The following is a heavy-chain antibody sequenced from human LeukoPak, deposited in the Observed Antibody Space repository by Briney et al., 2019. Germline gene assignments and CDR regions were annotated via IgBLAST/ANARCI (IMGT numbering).Heavy chain of an antibody. D-gene: IGHD3-22*01. J-gene: IGHJ3*02. CDR3: ARSVAYYDSSGYYYRAYRDAFDI. Sequence: ASVKVSCKASGYTFTGYCMHWVRQAPGQGLEWMGWINPNSGGTNYAQKFQGWVTMTRDTSISTAYMELSRLRSDDTAVYYCARSVAYYDSSGYYYRAYRDAFDIWGQGTMVTVSS. V-gene: IGHV1-2*04. CDR1: GYTFTGYC. CDR2: INPNSGGT.